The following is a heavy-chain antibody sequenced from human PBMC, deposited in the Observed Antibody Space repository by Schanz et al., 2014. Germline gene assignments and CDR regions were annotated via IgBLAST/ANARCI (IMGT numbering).Heavy chain of an antibody. J-gene: IGHJ6*03. V-gene: IGHV4-61*10. D-gene: IGHD2-2*02. CDR3: ARGGARRFPVVPDAIQGLRGHYYYYYLDV. CDR2: IYYSGSS. CDR1: GGSISSGVHY. Sequence: QVQLQQWGAGLLKPSETLSLTCAVYGGSISSGVHYWSWVRQPAGRGLEWIGYIYYSGSSDYNPSLKSRVTISVDTSKSQFSLKLSSVTAADTAVYYCARGGARRFPVVPDAIQGLRGHYYYYYLDVWGKGTTVTASS.